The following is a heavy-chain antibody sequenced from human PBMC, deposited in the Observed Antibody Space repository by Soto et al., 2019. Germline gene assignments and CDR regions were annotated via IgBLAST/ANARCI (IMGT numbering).Heavy chain of an antibody. CDR1: GGSISSGGYY. D-gene: IGHD4-17*01. Sequence: QVQLQESGPGLVKPSQTLSLTCTVSGGSISSGGYYWSWIRQHPGKGLEWFGYIYYSGSTYYNPSLRSRVSISVDTSKNQFSLKLSSVTAADSAVYYCASSPEATVTAFDYWGKGTLVTVSS. CDR2: IYYSGST. J-gene: IGHJ4*02. CDR3: ASSPEATVTAFDY. V-gene: IGHV4-31*03.